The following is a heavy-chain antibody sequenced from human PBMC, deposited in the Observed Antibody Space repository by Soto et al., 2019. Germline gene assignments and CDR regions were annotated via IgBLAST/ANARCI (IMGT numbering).Heavy chain of an antibody. CDR1: GFTFSSYG. CDR2: ISYDGSKK. CDR3: AKDGRVTIFGVVLYYYYYYMDV. D-gene: IGHD3-3*01. Sequence: QVQLVESGGGVVQPGRSLRLSCAASGFTFSSYGMHWVRQAPGKGLEWVAVISYDGSKKYYADYVKGRFTISRDNSKNTLYLQMNSLRAEDTAVYYCAKDGRVTIFGVVLYYYYYYMDVWGKGTTVTVSS. V-gene: IGHV3-30*18. J-gene: IGHJ6*03.